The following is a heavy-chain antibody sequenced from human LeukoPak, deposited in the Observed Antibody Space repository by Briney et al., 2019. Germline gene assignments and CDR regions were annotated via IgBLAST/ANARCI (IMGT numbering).Heavy chain of an antibody. CDR1: GGSISSGGYY. J-gene: IGHJ4*02. CDR3: ARGLMGSGGSCHGFDY. Sequence: PSETLSLTCTVSGGSISSGGYYWSWIRQHPGKGLEWIGYIYYSGSTYYNPSLKSRVTISVDTSKNQFSLKLSSVTAADTAVYYCARGLMGSGGSCHGFDYWGQGTLVTVSS. CDR2: IYYSGST. D-gene: IGHD2-15*01. V-gene: IGHV4-31*03.